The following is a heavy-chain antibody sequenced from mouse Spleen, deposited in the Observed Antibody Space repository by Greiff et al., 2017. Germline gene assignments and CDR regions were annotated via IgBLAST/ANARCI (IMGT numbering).Heavy chain of an antibody. CDR2: ISSGGSYT. J-gene: IGHJ4*01. D-gene: IGHD1-2*01. CDR1: GFTFSSYA. V-gene: IGHV5-9-4*01. CDR3: ASYYGPFYAMDY. Sequence: EVQLVESGGGLVKPGGSLKLSCAASGFTFSSYAMSWVRQFPEKRLEWVAEISSGGSYTYYPDTVTGRFTISRDNAKNTLYLEMSSLRSEDTAMYYCASYYGPFYAMDYRGQGTSVTVSS.